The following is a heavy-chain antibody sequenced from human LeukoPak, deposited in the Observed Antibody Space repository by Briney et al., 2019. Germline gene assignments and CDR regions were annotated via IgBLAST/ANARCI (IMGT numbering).Heavy chain of an antibody. CDR2: IFPGDSQT. CDR1: GYNFATYW. V-gene: IGHV5-51*01. Sequence: GESLKISCQGSGYNFATYWIVWVRQMPGKGLEFMRIIFPGDSQTRYSPSFQGQVTISSDTSISTAYLHWSSLQASDTAMYYCAKFHDTWYGESWGQGTLVTVSS. D-gene: IGHD6-13*01. J-gene: IGHJ5*02. CDR3: AKFHDTWYGES.